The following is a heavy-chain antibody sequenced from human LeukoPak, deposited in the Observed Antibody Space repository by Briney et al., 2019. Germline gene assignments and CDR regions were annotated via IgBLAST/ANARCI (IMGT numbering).Heavy chain of an antibody. J-gene: IGHJ4*02. Sequence: GGSLRLSCAASGFTFSSYGMHWVRQAPGKGLEWVAFIRYDGSNKYYADSVKGRFTISRDNSKNTLYLQMNSLRAEDTAVYYCAKDLITMVRGVIDYLFDYWGQGTLVTVSS. D-gene: IGHD3-10*01. CDR3: AKDLITMVRGVIDYLFDY. CDR2: IRYDGSNK. V-gene: IGHV3-30*02. CDR1: GFTFSSYG.